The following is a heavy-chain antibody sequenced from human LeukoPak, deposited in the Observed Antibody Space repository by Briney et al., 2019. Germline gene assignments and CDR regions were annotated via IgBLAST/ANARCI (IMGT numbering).Heavy chain of an antibody. CDR2: ISGSSSHI. J-gene: IGHJ6*03. CDR3: ARDLGDYDDPYYYYYYYMDV. CDR1: EFTFSNYN. Sequence: GGSLRLSCAASEFTFSNYNMNWVRQAPGKGLEWVSSISGSSSHIYYADSVKGRFTISRDNARNSLYLQMNSLRVEDTAVYYCARDLGDYDDPYYYYYYYMDVWGKGATVTVSS. V-gene: IGHV3-21*01. D-gene: IGHD3-16*01.